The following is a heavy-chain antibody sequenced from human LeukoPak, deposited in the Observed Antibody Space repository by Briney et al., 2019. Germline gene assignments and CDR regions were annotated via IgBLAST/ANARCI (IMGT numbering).Heavy chain of an antibody. D-gene: IGHD1-26*01. CDR3: ARGPRTRWAYYYYMDV. CDR1: GGSISSSSYY. CDR2: IYYSGST. J-gene: IGHJ6*03. V-gene: IGHV4-39*07. Sequence: SETLSLTCTVSGGSISSSSYYWGWIRQPPGKGLEWIGGIYYSGSTYYNPSLKSRVTISVDTSKNQFSLKLSSVTAADTAVYYCARGPRTRWAYYYYMDVRGKGTTVTVSS.